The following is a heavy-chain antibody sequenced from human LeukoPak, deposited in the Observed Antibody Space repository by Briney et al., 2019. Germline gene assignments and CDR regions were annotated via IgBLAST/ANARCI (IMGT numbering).Heavy chain of an antibody. J-gene: IGHJ4*02. CDR3: ARGGQFVGWLRF. V-gene: IGHV1-18*01. CDR1: GYTFTSYS. Sequence: ASVKVSCKASGYTFTSYSIRWVRQAPGQGLEWMGWISAYNGNTNYAQKLQGRVTMTTDTSTSPAYTELSSRRSDDTAVYYCARGGQFVGWLRFWGQGTLVTVSS. D-gene: IGHD5-12*01. CDR2: ISAYNGNT.